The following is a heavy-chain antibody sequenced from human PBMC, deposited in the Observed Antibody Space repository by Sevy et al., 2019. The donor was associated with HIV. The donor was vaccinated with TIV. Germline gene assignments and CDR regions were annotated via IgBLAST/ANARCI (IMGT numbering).Heavy chain of an antibody. CDR3: ARDPGCSGGSCYRVTSFDY. Sequence: GGSLRLSCAASGFTFISYSMNWVRQAPGKGLEWVSYISSSSSTIYYADSVKGRFTISRDNAKNSLYLQMNSLRDEDTAVYYCARDPGCSGGSCYRVTSFDYWGQGTLVTVSS. CDR1: GFTFISYS. J-gene: IGHJ4*02. CDR2: ISSSSSTI. V-gene: IGHV3-48*02. D-gene: IGHD2-15*01.